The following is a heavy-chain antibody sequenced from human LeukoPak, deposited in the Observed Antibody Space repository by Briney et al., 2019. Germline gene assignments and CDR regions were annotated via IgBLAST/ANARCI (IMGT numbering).Heavy chain of an antibody. D-gene: IGHD3-3*01. CDR3: ARESGSDWWDH. V-gene: IGHV1-3*01. Sequence: VASVKVSCKAFEYTFISYTMHWVRQAPGQGLEWVGWINAGNGNTKYSDNFQGRVIITRDTSASIAYMELGSLRSEDTAVYCCARESGSDWWDHWGQGTLVTVSS. CDR2: INAGNGNT. J-gene: IGHJ5*02. CDR1: EYTFISYT.